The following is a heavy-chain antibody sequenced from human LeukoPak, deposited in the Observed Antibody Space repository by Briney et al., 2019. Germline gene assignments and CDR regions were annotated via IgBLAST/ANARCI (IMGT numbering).Heavy chain of an antibody. CDR2: ISPSSSYI. V-gene: IGHV3-21*04. J-gene: IGHJ4*02. D-gene: IGHD1-26*01. Sequence: PGRSLRLSCAASGFTFSSSSMNWVRQAPGKGLEFVSSISPSSSYIYYADSVKGRFTISRDDAKNSLFLQMNSLRAEDTAVYYCGKYLQTTVGANDYWGQGTLVTVSS. CDR3: GKYLQTTVGANDY. CDR1: GFTFSSSS.